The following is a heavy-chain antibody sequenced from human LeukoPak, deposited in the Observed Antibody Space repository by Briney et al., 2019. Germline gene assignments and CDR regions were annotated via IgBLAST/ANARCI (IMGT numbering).Heavy chain of an antibody. CDR2: IYPGDSDT. V-gene: IGHV5-51*01. Sequence: GESLEISCKGSGYSFTSYWIGWVRQMPGKGLEWMGIIYPGDSDTRYSPSFQGQVTISADKSISTAYLQWSSLKASDTAMYYCARQVRVRGVIVTSPFDYWGQGTLVTVSS. CDR1: GYSFTSYW. J-gene: IGHJ4*02. D-gene: IGHD3-10*01. CDR3: ARQVRVRGVIVTSPFDY.